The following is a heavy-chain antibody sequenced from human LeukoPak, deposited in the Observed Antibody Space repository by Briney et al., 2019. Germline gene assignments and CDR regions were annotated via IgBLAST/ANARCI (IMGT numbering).Heavy chain of an antibody. CDR1: LDSTTSNF. CDR3: ARQPDYDILTVNWFDP. J-gene: IGHJ5*02. D-gene: IGHD3-9*01. V-gene: IGHV4-39*01. CDR2: IYYSGST. Sequence: SETLSLTCTVSLDSTTSNFWSWVRQPPGKGLEWIGSIYYSGSTYYNPSLKSRVTISVDTSKNQFSLKLSSVTAADTAVYYCARQPDYDILTVNWFDPWGQGTLVTVSS.